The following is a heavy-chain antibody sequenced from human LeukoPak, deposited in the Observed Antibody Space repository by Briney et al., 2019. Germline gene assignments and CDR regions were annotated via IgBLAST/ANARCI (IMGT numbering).Heavy chain of an antibody. Sequence: GASVKVSCKASGGTFSSYAISWVRQAPGQGLEWMGTIIPIVGIASYAQKFQGRVTITADKSTSTAYMELSSLRSEDTAVYYCARDGEMATIYFDYWGQGTLVTVSS. CDR1: GGTFSSYA. CDR3: ARDGEMATIYFDY. CDR2: IIPIVGIA. V-gene: IGHV1-69*04. J-gene: IGHJ4*02. D-gene: IGHD5-24*01.